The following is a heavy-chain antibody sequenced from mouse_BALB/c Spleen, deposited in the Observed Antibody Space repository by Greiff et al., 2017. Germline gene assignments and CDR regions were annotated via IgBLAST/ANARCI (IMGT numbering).Heavy chain of an antibody. D-gene: IGHD2-1*01. Sequence: EVQLQESGPGLVKPSQSLSLTCTVTGYSITSDYAWNWIRQFPGNKLEWMGYISYSGSTSYNPSLKSRISITRDTSKNQFFLQLNSVTTEDTATYYCARKAYGNAMDYWGQGTSVTVSS. J-gene: IGHJ4*01. CDR1: GYSITSDYA. CDR2: ISYSGST. CDR3: ARKAYGNAMDY. V-gene: IGHV3-2*02.